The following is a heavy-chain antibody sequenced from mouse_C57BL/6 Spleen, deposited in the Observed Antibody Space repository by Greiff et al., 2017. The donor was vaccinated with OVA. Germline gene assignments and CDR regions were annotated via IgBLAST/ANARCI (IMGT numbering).Heavy chain of an antibody. CDR2: IYPGDGDT. CDR3: ARWGVTTSWYFDV. D-gene: IGHD2-2*01. CDR1: GYAFSSSW. Sequence: VKLQQSGPELVKPGASVKISCKASGYAFSSSWMNWVKQRPGKGLEWIGRIYPGDGDTNYNGKFKGKATLTADKSSSTAYMQLSSLTSEDSAVYFCARWGVTTSWYFDVWGTGTTVTVSS. V-gene: IGHV1-82*01. J-gene: IGHJ1*03.